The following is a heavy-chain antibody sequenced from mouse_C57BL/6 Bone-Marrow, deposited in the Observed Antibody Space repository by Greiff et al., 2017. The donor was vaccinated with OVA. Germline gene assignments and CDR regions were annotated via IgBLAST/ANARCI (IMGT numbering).Heavy chain of an antibody. Sequence: DVQLVESGGGLVQSGRSLRLSCATSGFTFSDFYMEWVRQAPGKGLEWIAASRNKANDYTTEYSASVKGRFIVSRDTSQSILYLQMNALRAEDTAIYYCARDATGTGAMDYWGQGTSVTVSS. V-gene: IGHV7-1*01. CDR2: SRNKANDYTT. CDR3: ARDATGTGAMDY. J-gene: IGHJ4*01. D-gene: IGHD4-1*01. CDR1: GFTFSDFY.